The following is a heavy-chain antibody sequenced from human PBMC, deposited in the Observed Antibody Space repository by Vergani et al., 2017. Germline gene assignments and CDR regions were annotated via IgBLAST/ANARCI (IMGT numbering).Heavy chain of an antibody. CDR1: GGSFSGYY. V-gene: IGHV4-34*01. Sequence: QVQLQQWGAGLLKPSETLSLTCAVYGGSFSGYYWSWIRQPPGKGLEWIREINHSGSTNYNPSLKSRVTISVDTSKNQFSLKLSSVTAADTAVYYCARGPSRQVYYYYYGMDVWGQGTTVTVSS. J-gene: IGHJ6*02. D-gene: IGHD2-2*01. CDR2: INHSGST. CDR3: ARGPSRQVYYYYYGMDV.